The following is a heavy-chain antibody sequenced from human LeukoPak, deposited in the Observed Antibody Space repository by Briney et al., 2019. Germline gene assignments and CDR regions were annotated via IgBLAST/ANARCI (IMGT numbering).Heavy chain of an antibody. CDR3: AKDLSRGSSSWYFDY. D-gene: IGHD6-13*01. CDR1: GITVNTNY. J-gene: IGHJ4*02. CDR2: IYSGGAT. Sequence: GGSLRLSCAASGITVNTNYMSWVRQAPGKGLEWVSIIYSGGATFYADSVKGRFTISRDNSKNTLYLQMNSLRAEDTAVYYCAKDLSRGSSSWYFDYWGQGTLVTVSS. V-gene: IGHV3-66*02.